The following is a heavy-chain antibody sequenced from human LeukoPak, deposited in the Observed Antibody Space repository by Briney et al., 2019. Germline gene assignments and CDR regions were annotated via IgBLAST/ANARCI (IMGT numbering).Heavy chain of an antibody. V-gene: IGHV1-69*04. CDR1: GCTFTSYA. J-gene: IGHJ2*01. CDR2: IIPILGIA. D-gene: IGHD6-19*01. Sequence: SVKVSCKASGCTFTSYAISWVRQAPGQGLEWMGRIIPILGIANYAQKFQGRVTITADKSTSTAYMELSSLRSEDTAVYYCARKLLSENPHSSGWNWYFDLWGRGTLVTVSS. CDR3: ARKLLSENPHSSGWNWYFDL.